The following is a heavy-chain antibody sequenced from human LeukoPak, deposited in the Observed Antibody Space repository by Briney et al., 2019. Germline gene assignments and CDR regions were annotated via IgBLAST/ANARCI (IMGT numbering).Heavy chain of an antibody. CDR3: ATGYSPLYYFDY. D-gene: IGHD6-13*01. CDR1: GYTFTGYY. Sequence: ASVKVSCKASGYTFTGYYMHWVRQAPGQGLEWMGWINPSSGGTNYAQKFQGRVTMTRDTSISTAYMELSRLRSDDTAVYYCATGYSPLYYFDYWGQGTLVTVSS. V-gene: IGHV1-2*02. CDR2: INPSSGGT. J-gene: IGHJ4*02.